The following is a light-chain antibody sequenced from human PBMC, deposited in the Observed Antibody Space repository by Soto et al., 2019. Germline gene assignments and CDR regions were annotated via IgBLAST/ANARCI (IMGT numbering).Light chain of an antibody. J-gene: IGLJ3*02. Sequence: QLVLTQPASVSGSPGQSITISCTGTSGDIAGYNYVSWYQQHPGKAPKLVIYEVSNRPSGVSNRFSGSKSGNTASLTISGLQAEDEADYYCRSYTKTFTWVFGGGTKLTVL. CDR1: SGDIAGYNY. V-gene: IGLV2-14*01. CDR2: EVS. CDR3: RSYTKTFTWV.